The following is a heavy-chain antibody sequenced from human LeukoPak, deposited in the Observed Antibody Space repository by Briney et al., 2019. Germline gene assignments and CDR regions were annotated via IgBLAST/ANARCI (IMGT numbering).Heavy chain of an antibody. CDR1: GFTFSSYT. CDR2: ISSSSSYR. CDR3: ARDEADVVPSYAFDI. V-gene: IGHV3-21*01. J-gene: IGHJ3*02. Sequence: GGSLRLSCAASGFTFSSYTMNWVRQAPGKGLEWVSSISSSSSYRYYADSVKSRFTISRDNAKNSLYLQMNSLRAEDTAVYSCARDEADVVPSYAFDIWGQGTMVTASS. D-gene: IGHD2-2*01.